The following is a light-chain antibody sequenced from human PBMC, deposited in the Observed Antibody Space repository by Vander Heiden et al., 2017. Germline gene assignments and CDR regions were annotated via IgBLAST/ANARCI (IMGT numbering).Light chain of an antibody. CDR3: QSYDSSNLWV. CDR2: EDH. V-gene: IGLV6-57*01. CDR1: SSRIASNY. J-gene: IGLJ3*02. Sequence: NFMLTQPHSVSESPGQTVTIPCTGSSSRIASNYVKWNQQRQGSSPTTVIYEDHQRPSGVPDRFSGSSDSSSKSATLTSSGLKTEDEADYYGQSYDSSNLWVFGGGTKLTVL.